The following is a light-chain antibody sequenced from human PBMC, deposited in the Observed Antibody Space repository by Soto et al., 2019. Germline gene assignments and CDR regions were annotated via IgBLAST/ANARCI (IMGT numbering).Light chain of an antibody. CDR3: QQYGSSLPWT. J-gene: IGKJ1*01. V-gene: IGKV3-20*01. CDR2: GAS. Sequence: EIGLTPSPGTLSLSPVERATLSCRASQSVSSSYLAWYQQKPGQAPRLLIYGASSRATGIPDRFSGSGSGTDFTLTISRLEPEDFAVYYCQQYGSSLPWTFGQGTKVDIK. CDR1: QSVSSSY.